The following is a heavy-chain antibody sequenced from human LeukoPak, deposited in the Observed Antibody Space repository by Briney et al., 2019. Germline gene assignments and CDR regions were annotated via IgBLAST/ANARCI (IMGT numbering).Heavy chain of an antibody. J-gene: IGHJ3*02. CDR3: ARGTYDSSVAAFDI. CDR2: IYYSGST. Sequence: PSETLSLTCTVSGGSISSYYWSWIRQPPGKGLEWIGYIYYSGSTNYNPSLKSRVTISVDTSKNQFSLKLSSVTAADTAVYYCARGTYDSSVAAFDIWGQGTMVTVSS. D-gene: IGHD3-22*01. CDR1: GGSISSYY. V-gene: IGHV4-59*01.